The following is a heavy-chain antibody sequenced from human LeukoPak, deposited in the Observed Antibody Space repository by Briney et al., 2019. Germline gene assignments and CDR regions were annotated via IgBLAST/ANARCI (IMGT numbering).Heavy chain of an antibody. Sequence: SETLSLTCTVSGGSISSYYWSWIRQPAGKGLEWIGRIYTSGSTNYNPSLKSRVTMSVDTSKNQFSLKLSSVTAADTAVYYCARESVAAGTLWFDPWGQGTLVTVSS. V-gene: IGHV4-4*07. CDR3: ARESVAAGTLWFDP. CDR1: GGSISSYY. J-gene: IGHJ5*02. D-gene: IGHD6-13*01. CDR2: IYTSGST.